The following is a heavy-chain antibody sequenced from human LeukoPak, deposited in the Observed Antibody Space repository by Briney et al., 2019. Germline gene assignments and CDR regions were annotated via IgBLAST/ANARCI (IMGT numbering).Heavy chain of an antibody. J-gene: IGHJ4*02. CDR1: GYTFSSYD. CDR2: MNPNSGNT. V-gene: IGHV1-8*01. D-gene: IGHD3-10*01. CDR3: AREDRGVLIVDY. Sequence: ASVNVSCKASGYTFSSYDINWVRQATGQGIEWMGWMNPNSGNTGYAQKFQGRVTMTRNTSISTAYMELSSLRSEDTAVYYCAREDRGVLIVDYWGQGTLVTVSS.